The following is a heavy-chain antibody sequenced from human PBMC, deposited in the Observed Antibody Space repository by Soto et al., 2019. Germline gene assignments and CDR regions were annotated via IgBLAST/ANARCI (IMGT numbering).Heavy chain of an antibody. Sequence: EVQLVESGGGLVQTGGSLRLSCAASGFTFSSRWMHWVRQAPGKGLVWVSRINSDGTTITYADSVKGRFTISRDNATNTLYLQMNSRRAEDTAVYYCARGTQTTVTTRLFDCWGQGTLVTVSS. D-gene: IGHD4-17*01. V-gene: IGHV3-74*01. CDR1: GFTFSSRW. CDR2: INSDGTTI. CDR3: ARGTQTTVTTRLFDC. J-gene: IGHJ4*02.